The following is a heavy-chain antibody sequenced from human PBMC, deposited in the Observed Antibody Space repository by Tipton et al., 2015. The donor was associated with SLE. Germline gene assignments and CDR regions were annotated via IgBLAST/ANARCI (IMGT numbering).Heavy chain of an antibody. CDR1: GFFFDDYT. J-gene: IGHJ4*02. CDR3: ARDRSSGDADLTFDS. CDR2: VSWNNDSI. V-gene: IGHV3-9*01. Sequence: SLRLSCAASGFFFDDYTMHWVRQAPGKGLEWVSGVSWNNDSIGYADSVKGRFTISRDNAKNSLYLQMNSLRPEDTAMYYCARDRSSGDADLTFDSWGQGTLVTVSS. D-gene: IGHD1-26*01.